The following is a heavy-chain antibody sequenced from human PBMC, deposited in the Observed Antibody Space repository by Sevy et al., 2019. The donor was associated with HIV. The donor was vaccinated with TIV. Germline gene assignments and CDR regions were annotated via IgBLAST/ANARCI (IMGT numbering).Heavy chain of an antibody. CDR3: GRVGNCRGGTCFSGFYYAMDV. Sequence: GGSLRLSCAVSGFTLTNEFFSWVRQAPGKGLEWVAVVYSGGATYYADSVKGRFTISRDKSKSTLYLQMKSLRAEDTAMYYFGRVGNCRGGTCFSGFYYAMDVWGQGTTVTVSS. CDR1: GFTLTNEF. J-gene: IGHJ6*02. CDR2: VYSGGAT. V-gene: IGHV3-53*01. D-gene: IGHD2-15*01.